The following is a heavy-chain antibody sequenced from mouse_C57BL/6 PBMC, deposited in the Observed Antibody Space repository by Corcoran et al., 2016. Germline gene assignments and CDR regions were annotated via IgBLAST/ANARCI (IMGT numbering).Heavy chain of an antibody. J-gene: IGHJ4*01. CDR1: GYTFTDYY. V-gene: IGHV1-26*01. Sequence: EVQLQQSGPELVKPGASVKISCKASGYTFTDYYMNWVKQSHGKSLDWIGDINPNNGGTSYNQKFKGKATLTVDKSSSTAYMELRSLTSEDSAVYYCARPLYYAMDYWGQGTAVTVSS. CDR3: ARPLYYAMDY. CDR2: INPNNGGT.